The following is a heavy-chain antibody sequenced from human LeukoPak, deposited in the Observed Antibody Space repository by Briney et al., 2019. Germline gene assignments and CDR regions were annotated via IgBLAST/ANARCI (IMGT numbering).Heavy chain of an antibody. CDR3: ARVRGYSKNYFDY. CDR2: IYHSGST. D-gene: IGHD5-18*01. V-gene: IGHV4-4*02. CDR1: GGSISSSNW. J-gene: IGHJ4*02. Sequence: SGTLSLTCAVSGGSISSSNWWSWVRQPPGKGLEWIGEIYHSGSTNYNPSLKSRVTISVDRSKNQFSLKLSSVTAADTAVYYCARVRGYSKNYFDYWGQGTLVTVSS.